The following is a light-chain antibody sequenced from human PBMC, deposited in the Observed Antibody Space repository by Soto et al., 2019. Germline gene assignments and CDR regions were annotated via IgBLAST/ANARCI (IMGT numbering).Light chain of an antibody. Sequence: QSVLTQPPSVSAAPGQKVTISCSGSSSNIGGNSVSWYQQLPGTAPKLLINDDNKRPSGIPDRFSGSKSGTSATLGITGFQTGDEADYYCGSWDSSLSAYVFGTGTKVTVL. CDR2: DDN. CDR3: GSWDSSLSAYV. J-gene: IGLJ1*01. V-gene: IGLV1-51*01. CDR1: SSNIGGNS.